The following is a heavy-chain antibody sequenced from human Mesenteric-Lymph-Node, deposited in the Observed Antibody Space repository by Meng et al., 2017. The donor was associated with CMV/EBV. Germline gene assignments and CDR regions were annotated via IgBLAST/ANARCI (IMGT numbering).Heavy chain of an antibody. CDR3: ARGRLGSLESSGYYY. V-gene: IGHV3-30*03. D-gene: IGHD3-22*01. CDR1: GFTFSSYS. CDR2: ISQDGTNK. J-gene: IGHJ4*02. Sequence: GGSLRLSCAASGFTFSSYSMNWVRQAPGKGLEWVAVISQDGTNKYYADSVKGRFIISRDNSENTVYLQMNSLRVEDTAVYYCARGRLGSLESSGYYYWGQGTLVTVPQ.